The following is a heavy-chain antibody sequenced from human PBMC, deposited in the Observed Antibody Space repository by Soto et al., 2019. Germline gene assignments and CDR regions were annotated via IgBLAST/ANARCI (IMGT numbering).Heavy chain of an antibody. CDR3: ARDWTYCSGGSCYYGMDV. J-gene: IGHJ6*02. Sequence: GGSLRLSCAASGFSFSAYRMNWARQAPGKGLEWVSYISSSSSSMYYATSVKGRFTVSRDNAQNSLFLQMNSLRDGDTAVYYCARDWTYCSGGSCYYGMDVWGQGTAVTVSS. D-gene: IGHD2-15*01. V-gene: IGHV3-48*02. CDR2: ISSSSSSM. CDR1: GFSFSAYR.